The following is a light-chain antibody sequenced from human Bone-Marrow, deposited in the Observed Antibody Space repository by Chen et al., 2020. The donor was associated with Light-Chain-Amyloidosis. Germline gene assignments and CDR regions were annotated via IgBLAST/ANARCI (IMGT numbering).Light chain of an antibody. J-gene: IGLJ2*01. CDR3: QSYDSSLSSSV. CDR1: TSNIGAGYG. CDR2: GNT. Sequence: QSVLTQPPSVSGAPGQRLPISCTGSTSNIGAGYGVHWYQQVPGTAPKLLIYGNTNRPSGVPDRFSASKSGTSASLAITGLQAEDEADYYCQSYDSSLSSSVFGGGTKLTVL. V-gene: IGLV1-40*01.